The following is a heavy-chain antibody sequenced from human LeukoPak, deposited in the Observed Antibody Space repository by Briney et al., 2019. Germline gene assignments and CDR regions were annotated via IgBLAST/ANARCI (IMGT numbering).Heavy chain of an antibody. CDR3: ARGHSSSWYYFDY. CDR2: IYSSVST. D-gene: IGHD6-13*01. V-gene: IGHV4-4*07. Sequence: SETLSLTCTVSGGSISGYYWNWIRQPAGKGLEWIGRIYSSVSTTYNPSLKSRVTISVDTSKNQFSLKLSSVTAADTAVYYCARGHSSSWYYFDYWDQGTLVTVSS. J-gene: IGHJ4*02. CDR1: GGSISGYY.